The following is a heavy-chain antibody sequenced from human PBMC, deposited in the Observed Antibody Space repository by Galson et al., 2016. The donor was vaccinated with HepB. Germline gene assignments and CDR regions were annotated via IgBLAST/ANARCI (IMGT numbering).Heavy chain of an antibody. CDR1: GYTFSTSW. Sequence: QSGAEVKKPGESLKISCEGSGYTFSTSWIAWVRQRPGKGLEWMAIFRPDDSDTTYSPPFEGQVTVSADKSIRTAYLQWSSLKASDSGMYYCARQSSGYFDFWGQGTLVTVSS. J-gene: IGHJ4*02. D-gene: IGHD3-3*01. CDR2: FRPDDSDT. V-gene: IGHV5-51*01. CDR3: ARQSSGYFDF.